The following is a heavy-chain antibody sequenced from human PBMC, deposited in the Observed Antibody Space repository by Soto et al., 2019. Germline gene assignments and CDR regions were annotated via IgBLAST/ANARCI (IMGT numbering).Heavy chain of an antibody. CDR1: GFTFSRYW. J-gene: IGHJ6*02. D-gene: IGHD2-15*01. CDR3: ARVTADYCSGGSCYNANGMDV. Sequence: PGGSLRLSCAASGFTFSRYWMHWVRQAPGKGLVWVANIKQDGSEKYYVDSVKGRFTISRDNAKNSLYLQMNSLRAEDTAVYYCARVTADYCSGGSCYNANGMDVWGQGTTVTVSS. CDR2: IKQDGSEK. V-gene: IGHV3-7*03.